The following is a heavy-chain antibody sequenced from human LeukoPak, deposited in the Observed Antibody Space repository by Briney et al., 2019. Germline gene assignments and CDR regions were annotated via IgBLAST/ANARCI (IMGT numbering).Heavy chain of an antibody. CDR3: ARMYSGTYGGMDY. J-gene: IGHJ4*02. Sequence: SETLSLTCTVSGGSISSYYWSWVRQPAGKGLEWIGRIYSSGSTDYNPSLKSRVTMSVDTRANQFSLKLTSVTAADTAVYFCARMYSGTYGGMDYWGQGTLVTVSS. CDR1: GGSISSYY. V-gene: IGHV4-4*07. CDR2: IYSSGST. D-gene: IGHD1-26*01.